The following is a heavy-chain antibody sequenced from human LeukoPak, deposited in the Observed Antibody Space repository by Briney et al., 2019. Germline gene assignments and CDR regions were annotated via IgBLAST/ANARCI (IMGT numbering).Heavy chain of an antibody. Sequence: SVKVSCKASGGTFSSYAISWVRQAPGQGLEWMGRIIPIPGIANYAQKFQGRVTITADKSTSTAYMELSSLRSEDTAVYYCARGPCSGGSCYYDPWGQGTLVTVSS. J-gene: IGHJ5*02. D-gene: IGHD2-15*01. CDR3: ARGPCSGGSCYYDP. CDR1: GGTFSSYA. CDR2: IIPIPGIA. V-gene: IGHV1-69*04.